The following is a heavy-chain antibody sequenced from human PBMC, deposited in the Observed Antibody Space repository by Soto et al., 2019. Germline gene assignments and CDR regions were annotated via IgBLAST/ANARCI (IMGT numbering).Heavy chain of an antibody. CDR3: AKKFEVEYQLLTGDYGAFDI. V-gene: IGHV3-23*01. D-gene: IGHD2-2*01. CDR2: ISGSGGST. J-gene: IGHJ3*02. Sequence: GGSLRLSCAASGFTFSSYAMSWVRQAPGKGLEWVSAISGSGGSTYYADSVKGRFTISRDNSKNTLYLQMNSLRAEDTAVYYCAKKFEVEYQLLTGDYGAFDIWGQGTMVTVSS. CDR1: GFTFSSYA.